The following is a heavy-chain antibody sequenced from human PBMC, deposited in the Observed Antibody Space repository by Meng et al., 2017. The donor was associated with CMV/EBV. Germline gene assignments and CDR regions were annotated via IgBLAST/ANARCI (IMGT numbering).Heavy chain of an antibody. Sequence: TCGGYSMSRVRRAPGKGLEGVASVSSSSIYKCGADSVKGRFTISGDKAKDTLYLQMNRLRAEDTAVYYCAKDRGSASARMDWFDPWGQGTLVTVSS. V-gene: IGHV3-21*01. CDR1: TCGGYS. CDR2: VSSSSIYK. CDR3: AKDRGSASARMDWFDP. D-gene: IGHD3-10*01. J-gene: IGHJ5*02.